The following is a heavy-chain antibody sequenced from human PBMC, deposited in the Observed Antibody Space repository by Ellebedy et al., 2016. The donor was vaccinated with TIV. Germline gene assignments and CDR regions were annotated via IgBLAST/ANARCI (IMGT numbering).Heavy chain of an antibody. CDR1: GFTFSSYW. Sequence: GESLKISCAASGFTFSSYWMSWVRQAPGKGLEWVANIKQDGSEKYYVDSVKGRFTISRDNAKNSLYLQMNSLRAEDTAVYYCARLIVGPDAFDIWGQGTMVTVSS. CDR3: ARLIVGPDAFDI. D-gene: IGHD3-22*01. V-gene: IGHV3-7*01. CDR2: IKQDGSEK. J-gene: IGHJ3*02.